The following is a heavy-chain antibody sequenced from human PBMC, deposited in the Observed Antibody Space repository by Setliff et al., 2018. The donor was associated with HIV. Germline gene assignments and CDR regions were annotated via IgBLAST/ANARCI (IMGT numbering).Heavy chain of an antibody. Sequence: PGGSLRLSCPASGFTFSSYGMHWVRQAPGKGLEWVAVIWYDGSNKYYADSVKGRFTISRDNSKNTLDLQMNSLRAEDTAVYYCAKGRHLLYYFDYWGQGTLVTVSS. J-gene: IGHJ4*02. CDR2: IWYDGSNK. D-gene: IGHD1-26*01. CDR1: GFTFSSYG. CDR3: AKGRHLLYYFDY. V-gene: IGHV3-33*06.